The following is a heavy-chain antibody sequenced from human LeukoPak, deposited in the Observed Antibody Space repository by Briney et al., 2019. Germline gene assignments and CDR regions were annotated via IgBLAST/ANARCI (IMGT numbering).Heavy chain of an antibody. V-gene: IGHV4-39*07. D-gene: IGHD6-19*01. CDR1: GDSISSSSYY. CDR2: INYSGRT. CDR3: ATLAVAGYYFDY. J-gene: IGHJ4*02. Sequence: SETLSLTCTVSGDSISSSSYYWGWIRQPPGKGLEWIGNINYSGRTYYNPSLKSRVTISVDTSKNQFSLKLSSVTAADTAVYYCATLAVAGYYFDYWGQGTLVTVSS.